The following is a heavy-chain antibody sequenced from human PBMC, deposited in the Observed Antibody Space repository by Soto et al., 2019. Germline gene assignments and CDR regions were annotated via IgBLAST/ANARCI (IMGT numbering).Heavy chain of an antibody. J-gene: IGHJ6*02. D-gene: IGHD2-2*01. CDR3: AREYCSSTSCPAVPYYYYYGIDV. CDR2: IIPIFGTA. Sequence: QVQLVQSGAEVKKPGSSVKVSCKASGGTFSSYAISWVRQAPGQGLEWMGGIIPIFGTANYAQKFQGRVTITADESRSTAYMELSSRRSEDTAVYYCAREYCSSTSCPAVPYYYYYGIDVWGQGATVTVSS. CDR1: GGTFSSYA. V-gene: IGHV1-69*01.